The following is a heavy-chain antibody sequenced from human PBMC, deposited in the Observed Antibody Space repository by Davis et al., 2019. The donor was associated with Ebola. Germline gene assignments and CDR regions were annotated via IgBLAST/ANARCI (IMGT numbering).Heavy chain of an antibody. J-gene: IGHJ6*01. CDR1: GGTSSSYA. CDR3: TLLQEHL. Sequence: AASVKVSCKASGGTSSSYAISWVRQAPGQGLEWMGGIIPIFGTANYAQKFQGRVTITADKSTSTAYMELSSLHQGPIGLPPGTLLQEHLWG. V-gene: IGHV1-69*06. CDR2: IIPIFGTA.